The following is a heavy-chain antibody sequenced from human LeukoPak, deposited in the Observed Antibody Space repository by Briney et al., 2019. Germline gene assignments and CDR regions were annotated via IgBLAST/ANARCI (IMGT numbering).Heavy chain of an antibody. V-gene: IGHV3-21*01. CDR3: ARGLRRGDY. CDR2: ISSTGNHI. D-gene: IGHD4-17*01. J-gene: IGHJ4*02. Sequence: PGGSLRLSCAASGFTFTIYTMNWVRQAPGRGLEWVSSISSTGNHIYYADSVKGRFTISRDNAKVSLYLEMNSLRAEDTAVYYCARGLRRGDYWGQGTLVTVSS. CDR1: GFTFTIYT.